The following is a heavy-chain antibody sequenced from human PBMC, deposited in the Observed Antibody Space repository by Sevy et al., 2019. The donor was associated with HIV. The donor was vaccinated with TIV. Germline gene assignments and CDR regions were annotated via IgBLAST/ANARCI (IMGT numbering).Heavy chain of an antibody. CDR3: ARVHPDVHYFDH. CDR1: GFTFSSYS. CDR2: ISSTSSTI. Sequence: GGSLRLSCAASGFTFSSYSMNWVRQAPGKGLEWVSYISSTSSTIYYADSVKGRFTISRDNAKNSLYLQMNSLRDEDTAVYYCARVHPDVHYFDHWGQGTLVTVSS. J-gene: IGHJ4*02. V-gene: IGHV3-48*02.